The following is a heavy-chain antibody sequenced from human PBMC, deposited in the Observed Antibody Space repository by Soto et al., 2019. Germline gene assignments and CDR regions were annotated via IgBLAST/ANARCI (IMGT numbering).Heavy chain of an antibody. J-gene: IGHJ6*02. V-gene: IGHV1-69*01. CDR1: GETFINYS. CDR2: IVPMSGGP. Sequence: QVQLVQSAAEVKKPGSSVKISCKASGETFINYSFSWMRQAPGQGLEWMGGIVPMSGGPNSAEKFHDRLTITADRSTGKVTMQLSRLTSDDTAVYYCARVGIRLIPADLGGGYHFQGLDVWGEGTKVTVS. D-gene: IGHD2-2*01. CDR3: ARVGIRLIPADLGGGYHFQGLDV.